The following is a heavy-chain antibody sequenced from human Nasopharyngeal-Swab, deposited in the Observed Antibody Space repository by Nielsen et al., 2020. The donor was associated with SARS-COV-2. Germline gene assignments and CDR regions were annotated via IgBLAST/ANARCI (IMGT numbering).Heavy chain of an antibody. CDR2: IYYSGST. D-gene: IGHD6-13*01. CDR3: ARWRIAAAGNNWFDP. J-gene: IGHJ5*02. Sequence: RQAPGKGLEWFGSIYYSGSTYYNPSLKSRVTISVDTSKNQFSLKLSSVTAADTAVYYCARWRIAAAGNNWFDPWGQGTLVTVSS. V-gene: IGHV4-39*01.